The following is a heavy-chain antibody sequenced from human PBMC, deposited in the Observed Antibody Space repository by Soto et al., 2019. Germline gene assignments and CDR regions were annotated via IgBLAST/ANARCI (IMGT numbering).Heavy chain of an antibody. CDR1: GYSFTNNG. Sequence: ASVKVSCKASGYSFTNNGISWVRQAPGQGLEWMGWINTYNGNTNYAQKLQGRVTMTTDTSTTTAYMELRSLRSDDTAVYYCARDSILYCTGSSCYNALDIWGQGTMVTISS. CDR3: ARDSILYCTGSSCYNALDI. J-gene: IGHJ3*02. D-gene: IGHD2-2*02. CDR2: INTYNGNT. V-gene: IGHV1-18*01.